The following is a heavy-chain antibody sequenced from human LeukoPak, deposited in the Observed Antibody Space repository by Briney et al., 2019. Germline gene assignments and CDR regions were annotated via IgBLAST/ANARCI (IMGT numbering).Heavy chain of an antibody. J-gene: IGHJ6*02. V-gene: IGHV6-1*01. CDR3: ARDGIVVVPAARGYYYYYYGMDV. CDR1: GDSVSSNSAA. CDR2: TYYRSKWYN. Sequence: SQTLSLTCAISGDSVSSNSAAWDWSRQSPSRGLEWLGRTYYRSKWYNDYAVSVKSRITINPDTSKNQYSLQLNSVTPEDTAVYYCARDGIVVVPAARGYYYYYYGMDVWGQGTTVTVSS. D-gene: IGHD2-2*01.